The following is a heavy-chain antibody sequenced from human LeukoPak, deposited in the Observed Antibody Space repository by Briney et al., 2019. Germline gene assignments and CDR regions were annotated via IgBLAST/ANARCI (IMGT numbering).Heavy chain of an antibody. CDR1: GYIFTGYY. CDR2: IDPESGDT. V-gene: IGHV1-2*02. Sequence: ASVKVSCKASGYIFTGYYMHWLRQAPGQGLEWMGWIDPESGDTNYAQKFQDKITMTRDTYMKTGYMELSSLRYDDAAVYYCAREEYSRGWYRGGWFDPWGQGTQVTVSS. CDR3: AREEYSRGWYRGGWFDP. D-gene: IGHD6-19*01. J-gene: IGHJ5*02.